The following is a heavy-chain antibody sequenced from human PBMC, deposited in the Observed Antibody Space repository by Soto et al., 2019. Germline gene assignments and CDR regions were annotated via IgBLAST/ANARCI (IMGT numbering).Heavy chain of an antibody. V-gene: IGHV1-69*13. Sequence: ASVKVSCKASGGTFSSYAISWVRQAPGQGIEWMGRIIPIFGTANYAQKFQGRVTITADESTSTAYMELSSLRSEDTAVYYCAAPYPRAEYYDFWSGYYRDYFDYWGQGTLVTVSS. J-gene: IGHJ4*02. D-gene: IGHD3-3*01. CDR3: AAPYPRAEYYDFWSGYYRDYFDY. CDR1: GGTFSSYA. CDR2: IIPIFGTA.